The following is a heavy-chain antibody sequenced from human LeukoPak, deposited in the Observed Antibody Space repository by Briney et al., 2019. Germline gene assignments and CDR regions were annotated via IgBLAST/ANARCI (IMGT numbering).Heavy chain of an antibody. J-gene: IGHJ1*01. D-gene: IGHD3-16*01. CDR3: ATWSIDYDEIY. CDR1: GGTSSSYA. CDR2: IIPSFHATT. V-gene: IGHV1-69*06. Sequence: SVKVSCKASGGTSSSYALSWVRQAPGQGLEWMGGIIPSFHATTNYARNFQDRVTITADKSTTTVYMELYSLTSEDTAVYFCATWSIDYDEIYWGQGTLVTVSS.